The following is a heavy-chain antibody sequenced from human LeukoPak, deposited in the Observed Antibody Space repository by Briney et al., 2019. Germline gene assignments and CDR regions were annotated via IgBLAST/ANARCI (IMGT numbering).Heavy chain of an antibody. CDR3: ARADLYKYNSGSYYYYGMDV. Sequence: GGSLRLSCAASGFTFSSYWMHWVRQAPGKGLVLVSRVNSDGTSTNYADSVKGRFTISIDNAKNTVFLQMDSLRAEDTAVYFCARADLYKYNSGSYYYYGMDVWGQGTTVTVSS. CDR1: GFTFSSYW. D-gene: IGHD1-14*01. V-gene: IGHV3-74*01. J-gene: IGHJ6*02. CDR2: VNSDGTST.